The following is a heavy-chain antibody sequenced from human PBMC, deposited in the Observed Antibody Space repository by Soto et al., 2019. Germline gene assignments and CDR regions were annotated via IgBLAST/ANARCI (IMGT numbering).Heavy chain of an antibody. CDR1: GFTFSNAW. J-gene: IGHJ6*03. D-gene: IGHD1-26*01. CDR2: IKSKTDGGTT. CDR3: TTDKKGSGSYYCYYYMDV. V-gene: IGHV3-15*01. Sequence: GGSLRLSCAASGFTFSNAWMSWVRQAPGKGLEWVGRIKSKTDGGTTHYASPVKGRFTISREDSKNTLYLQMNSLKTEDTAVYYCTTDKKGSGSYYCYYYMDVWGKGTTVTVSS.